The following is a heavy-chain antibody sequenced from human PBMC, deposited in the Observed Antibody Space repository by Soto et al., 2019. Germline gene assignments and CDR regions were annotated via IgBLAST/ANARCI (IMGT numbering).Heavy chain of an antibody. CDR3: ARGPLSDWDWFDP. V-gene: IGHV1-2*04. CDR2: INPNSGGT. J-gene: IGHJ5*02. CDR1: GYTSTGYY. D-gene: IGHD2-21*01. Sequence: ASVKVSCKASGYTSTGYYMHWVRQAPGQGLEWMGWINPNSGGTNYAQKFQGWVTMTRDTSISTAYMELSRLRSDDTAVYYRARGPLSDWDWFDPWGQGTLVTVSS.